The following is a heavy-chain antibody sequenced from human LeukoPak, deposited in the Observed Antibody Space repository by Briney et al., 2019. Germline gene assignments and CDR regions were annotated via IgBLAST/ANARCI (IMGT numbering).Heavy chain of an antibody. D-gene: IGHD2-15*01. CDR2: TRNKANSYTT. Sequence: GRSLRLSCVPAGFTSSDHYMDWVRQAPGKGREWGGRTRNKANSYTTKYASSVEGRFTTSRDTSQNLLYLQLNSLNTEDTAVYYCARAGYCGAGTCYSEYYDYWGQGNLVTVPS. CDR3: ARAGYCGAGTCYSEYYDY. V-gene: IGHV3-72*01. CDR1: GFTSSDHY. J-gene: IGHJ4*02.